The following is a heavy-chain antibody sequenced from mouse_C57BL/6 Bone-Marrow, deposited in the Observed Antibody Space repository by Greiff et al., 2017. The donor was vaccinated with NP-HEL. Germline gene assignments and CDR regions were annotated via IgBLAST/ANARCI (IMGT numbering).Heavy chain of an antibody. CDR3: TRDEGLLRAMDY. D-gene: IGHD2-3*01. Sequence: EVKLMESGEGLVKPGGSLKLSCAASGFTFSSYAMSWVRQTPEKRLEWVAYISSGGDYIYYADTVKGRFTISRDNARNTLYLQMSSLKSEDTAMYYCTRDEGLLRAMDYWGQGTSVTVSS. J-gene: IGHJ4*01. CDR1: GFTFSSYA. CDR2: ISSGGDYI. V-gene: IGHV5-9-1*02.